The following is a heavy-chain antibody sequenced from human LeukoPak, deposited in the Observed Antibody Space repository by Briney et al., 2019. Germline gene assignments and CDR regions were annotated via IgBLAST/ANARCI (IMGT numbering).Heavy chain of an antibody. V-gene: IGHV1-2*02. CDR2: INPNSGGT. J-gene: IGHJ5*02. D-gene: IGHD2-15*01. CDR1: GYTFTGYY. CDR3: ARVPRRGGSNWFDP. Sequence: ASVKVSCKASGYTFTGYYMHWVRQAPGQGLEWRGWINPNSGGTNYAQKFQGRVTMTRDTSISTAYMELSRLRSDDTAVYYCARVPRRGGSNWFDPWGQGTLVTVSS.